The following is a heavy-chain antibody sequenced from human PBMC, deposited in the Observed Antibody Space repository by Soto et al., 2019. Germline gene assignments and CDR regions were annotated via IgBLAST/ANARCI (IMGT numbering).Heavy chain of an antibody. Sequence: GGSLRLSCAASGFTFSSYAMSWVRQAPGKGLEWVSAISGGGGSTYYADSVKGRFTISRDNSKNTLYLQMNSLRAEDTAVYYCAKIAYYDILTGSRKYNWFDPWGRGTLVTVSS. CDR3: AKIAYYDILTGSRKYNWFDP. J-gene: IGHJ5*02. CDR2: ISGGGGST. D-gene: IGHD3-9*01. V-gene: IGHV3-23*01. CDR1: GFTFSSYA.